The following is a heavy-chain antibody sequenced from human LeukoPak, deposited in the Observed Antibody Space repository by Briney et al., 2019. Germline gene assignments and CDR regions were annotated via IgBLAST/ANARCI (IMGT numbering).Heavy chain of an antibody. CDR1: GYTLTELS. CDR2: FDPEDGET. J-gene: IGHJ3*01. V-gene: IGHV1-24*01. D-gene: IGHD5-18*01. Sequence: VKVSCKVSGYTLTELSMHWVRQAPGKGLEWMGGFDPEDGETIYAQKFQGRVTMTEDTSTDTAYMELSSLRSEDTAVYYCATFRGYSYGPALRAFDXXXQGXXXTVXS. CDR3: ATFRGYSYGPALRAFDX.